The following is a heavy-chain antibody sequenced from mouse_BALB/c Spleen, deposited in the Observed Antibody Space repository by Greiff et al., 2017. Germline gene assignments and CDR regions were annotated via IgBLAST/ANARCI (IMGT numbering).Heavy chain of an antibody. CDR2: IYPGNGDT. D-gene: IGHD6-1*01. Sequence: LQQPGAELVKPGASVKMSCKASGYTFTSYNMHWVKQTPGQGLEWIGAIYPGNGDTSYNQKFKGKATLTADKSSSTAYMQLSSLTSEDSAVYYCARGRGYFDYWGQGTTLTVSS. CDR3: ARGRGYFDY. J-gene: IGHJ2*01. CDR1: GYTFTSYN. V-gene: IGHV1-12*01.